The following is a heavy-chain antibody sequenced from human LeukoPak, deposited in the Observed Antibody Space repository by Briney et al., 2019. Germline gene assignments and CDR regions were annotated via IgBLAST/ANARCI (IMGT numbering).Heavy chain of an antibody. CDR1: GFIVSNNY. D-gene: IGHD3-3*01. V-gene: IGHV3-53*01. CDR2: IYSGGST. J-gene: IGHJ4*02. CDR3: AAAGVPAAKLPVLRFLEWFSGAFDY. Sequence: GGSLRLSCAASGFIVSNNYMSWVRQAPGKGLEWVSVIYSGGSTHYADSVKGRFTISRGHSKNTLYLQMNSLRDEDTAVYYCAAAGVPAAKLPVLRFLEWFSGAFDYWGQGTLVTVSS.